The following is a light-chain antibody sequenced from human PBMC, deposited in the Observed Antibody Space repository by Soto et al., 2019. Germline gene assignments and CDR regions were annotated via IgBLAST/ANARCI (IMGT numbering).Light chain of an antibody. Sequence: EIVLTQSPGTLSLSPGERATLSCRASQSVSNNYLAWYQQKPGQAPRLLIYGVSTRATGTPARFSGSGSGTEFTLTISSVQSEDFAVYYCQQYNNRPITFGQGTRLEIK. CDR3: QQYNNRPIT. J-gene: IGKJ5*01. CDR1: QSVSNN. V-gene: IGKV3-15*01. CDR2: GVS.